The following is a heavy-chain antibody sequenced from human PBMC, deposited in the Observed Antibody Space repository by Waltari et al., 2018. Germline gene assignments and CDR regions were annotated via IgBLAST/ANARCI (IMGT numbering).Heavy chain of an antibody. D-gene: IGHD2-15*01. CDR2: INHAGYT. J-gene: IGHJ6*02. Sequence: QVQLQQWGAGLLQSSETLSLTCAVYGGSFSGYYWCWVRQPPGKGLEWIGEINHAGYTNQNPSLRSRVTMSADTSKSQFSLKLNSVTAADTAVYYCVRLEDCTGPGGHCYSGDPFALDVWGQGTTVTVSS. CDR1: GGSFSGYY. V-gene: IGHV4-34*02. CDR3: VRLEDCTGPGGHCYSGDPFALDV.